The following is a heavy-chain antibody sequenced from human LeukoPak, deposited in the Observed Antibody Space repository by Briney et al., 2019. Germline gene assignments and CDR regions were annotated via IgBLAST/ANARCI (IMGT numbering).Heavy chain of an antibody. J-gene: IGHJ3*02. CDR3: TTSVFTGPWRGAFDI. V-gene: IGHV3-15*01. Sequence: PGRSLRLSCAASGFTFTNAWMSWVRQAPGKGLEWVGRIKSNADGGTADYPAPVQGRFTISRDDSKNMLYLQMNSLNTEDTAVYYCTTSVFTGPWRGAFDIWGQGTMVTVSS. CDR2: IKSNADGGTA. D-gene: IGHD1-1*01. CDR1: GFTFTNAW.